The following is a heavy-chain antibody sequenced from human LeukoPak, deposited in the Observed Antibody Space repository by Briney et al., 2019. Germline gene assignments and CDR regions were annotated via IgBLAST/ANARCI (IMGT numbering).Heavy chain of an antibody. Sequence: GGSLRLSCAASGFTFSSYAMSWVRQAPGKGLEWVSSISSDSAYIFYADSVKGRFTISRDNAKNSLYLQMNSLRAEDTAVYYCASRQYDSSGYYPFGYWGQGTLATVSS. J-gene: IGHJ4*02. CDR2: ISSDSAYI. CDR3: ASRQYDSSGYYPFGY. V-gene: IGHV3-21*01. CDR1: GFTFSSYA. D-gene: IGHD3-22*01.